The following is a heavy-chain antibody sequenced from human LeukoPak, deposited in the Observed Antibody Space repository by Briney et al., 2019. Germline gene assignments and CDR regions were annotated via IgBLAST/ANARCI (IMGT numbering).Heavy chain of an antibody. D-gene: IGHD1-26*01. J-gene: IGHJ4*02. CDR1: GGSFSGYY. V-gene: IGHV4-34*01. Sequence: PSETLSLTCAVYGGSFSGYYWTWIRQPPGKGLEWVGEINHSGGTNYNPSLKSRVIISVDTSKNQFSLKLSSVTAADTAVYYCAKSYSGTYLWFFDYWGQGTLVTVSS. CDR3: AKSYSGTYLWFFDY. CDR2: INHSGGT.